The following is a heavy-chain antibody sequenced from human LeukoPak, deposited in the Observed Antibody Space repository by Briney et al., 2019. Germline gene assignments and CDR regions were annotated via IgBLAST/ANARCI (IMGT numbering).Heavy chain of an antibody. D-gene: IGHD5-12*01. Sequence: QPGGSLRLXCAASGFNFSSYWMHWFRQAPGKGLVWISRINYDGTTTSYADSVKGRFTISRDNAKNTLYLQMNSLRAEDTAAFYCGRGLPRGYSGYVIDYWGQGTPITVSS. CDR2: INYDGTTT. CDR1: GFNFSSYW. J-gene: IGHJ4*02. CDR3: GRGLPRGYSGYVIDY. V-gene: IGHV3-74*01.